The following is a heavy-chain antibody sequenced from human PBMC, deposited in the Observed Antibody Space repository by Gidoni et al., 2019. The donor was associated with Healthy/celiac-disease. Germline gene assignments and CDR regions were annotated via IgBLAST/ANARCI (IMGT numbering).Heavy chain of an antibody. CDR3: ARGVRGELLVLDY. J-gene: IGHJ4*02. CDR1: GFTVSSNY. CDR2: IYSGGST. V-gene: IGHV3-53*04. D-gene: IGHD1-26*01. Sequence: EVQLVESGGGLVQPGRSLRLSCAASGFTVSSNYMSWVRQAPGKGLEWVSVIYSGGSTYYADSVKGRFTISRHNSKNTLYLQMNSLRAEDTAVYYCARGVRGELLVLDYWGQGTLVTVSS.